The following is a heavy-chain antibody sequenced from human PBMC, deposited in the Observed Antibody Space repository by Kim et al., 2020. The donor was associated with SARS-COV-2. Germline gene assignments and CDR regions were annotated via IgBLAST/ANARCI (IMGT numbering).Heavy chain of an antibody. V-gene: IGHV5-51*01. CDR2: T. J-gene: IGHJ4*02. D-gene: IGHD3-10*01. CDR3: AREGFGKNFDY. Sequence: TRYSPSFQGQVTISADKSLSTAYLQWSSLKASDTAMYYCAREGFGKNFDYWGQGTLVTVSS.